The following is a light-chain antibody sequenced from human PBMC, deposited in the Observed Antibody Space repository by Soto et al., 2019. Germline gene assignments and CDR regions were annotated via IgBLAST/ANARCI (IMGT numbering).Light chain of an antibody. CDR1: QSVLYSSNNKNY. J-gene: IGKJ1*01. V-gene: IGKV4-1*01. CDR2: WAS. Sequence: DIVMTQSPDSLAVSLGERATINCKSSQSVLYSSNNKNYLAWYQQKPGQPPKLLIYWASTRESGVPDRLSGSGSGTDFALTIINLQAEDVAVYYCQQYYITPWTFGQGTKVDIK. CDR3: QQYYITPWT.